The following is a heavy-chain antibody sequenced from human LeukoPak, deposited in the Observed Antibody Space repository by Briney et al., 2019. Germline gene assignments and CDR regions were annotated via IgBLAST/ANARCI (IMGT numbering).Heavy chain of an antibody. CDR3: ARHELPGIAISAGFDY. J-gene: IGHJ4*02. D-gene: IGHD2/OR15-2a*01. V-gene: IGHV4-34*01. CDR1: GGSFSGYY. Sequence: SETLSLTCAVYGGSFSGYYWSWIRQPPGKGLEWIGEINHSGSTNYNPSLKSRVTISVEQSKNQFSLKLNSVTAADTAAYYCARHELPGIAISAGFDYWGQGTLVTVSS. CDR2: INHSGST.